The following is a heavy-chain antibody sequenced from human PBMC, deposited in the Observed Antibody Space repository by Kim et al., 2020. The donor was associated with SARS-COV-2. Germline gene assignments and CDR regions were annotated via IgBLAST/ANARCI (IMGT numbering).Heavy chain of an antibody. CDR3: ARVIGTVGYVYSGMDV. CDR1: GASISSSSDY. J-gene: IGHJ6*02. V-gene: IGHV4-39*07. D-gene: IGHD1-26*01. CDR2: IFYSGST. Sequence: SETLSLTCTVSGASISSSSDYWGWIRQPPGKGLEWIGSIFYSGSTNYNPSLKSRVTISVDTSKNQFSLRLRSVTAADTAVYYCARVIGTVGYVYSGMDVWGQGTPVTVSS.